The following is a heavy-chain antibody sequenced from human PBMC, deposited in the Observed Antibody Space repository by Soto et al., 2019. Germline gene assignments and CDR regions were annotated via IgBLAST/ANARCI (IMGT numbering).Heavy chain of an antibody. CDR1: GGSISSGGYY. CDR2: IYYSGST. D-gene: IGHD6-25*01. Sequence: TSETLSLTCTVSGGSISSGGYYWSWIRQHPGKGLEWIGHIYYSGSTNYNPSLKSRVTISVDTSKNQFSLKLSSVTAADTAVYYCARPHGGSSGWDNWFDPWGQGTLVTVSS. J-gene: IGHJ5*02. CDR3: ARPHGGSSGWDNWFDP. V-gene: IGHV4-61*08.